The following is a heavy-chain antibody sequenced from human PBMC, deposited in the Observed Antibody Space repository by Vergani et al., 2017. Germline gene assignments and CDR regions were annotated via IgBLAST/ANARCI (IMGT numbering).Heavy chain of an antibody. V-gene: IGHV3-15*01. CDR3: TTEEYYYGSGSYYIDY. CDR1: GFTFSNAW. J-gene: IGHJ4*02. Sequence: EVQLVESGGGLVQPGGSLRLSCAASGFTFSNAWMSWVRQAPGKGLEWVGRIKSKTDGGTTDYAAPVKGRFTISRDDSKNTLYLQMNSLKTEDTAVYYCTTEEYYYGSGSYYIDYWGQGTLVTVSS. CDR2: IKSKTDGGTT. D-gene: IGHD3-10*01.